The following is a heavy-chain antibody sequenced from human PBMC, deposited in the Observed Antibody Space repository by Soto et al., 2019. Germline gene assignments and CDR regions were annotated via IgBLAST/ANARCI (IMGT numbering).Heavy chain of an antibody. CDR1: GFTFSSYG. V-gene: IGHV3-33*01. Sequence: GGSLRLSCAASGFTFSSYGMHWVRQAPGKGLEWVAVIWYDGSNKYYADSVKGRFTISRDNSKNTLYLQMNSLRAEDTAVYYCARHWSYYYYMDVWGKGTTVTVSS. J-gene: IGHJ6*03. CDR3: ARHWSYYYYMDV. D-gene: IGHD2-8*02. CDR2: IWYDGSNK.